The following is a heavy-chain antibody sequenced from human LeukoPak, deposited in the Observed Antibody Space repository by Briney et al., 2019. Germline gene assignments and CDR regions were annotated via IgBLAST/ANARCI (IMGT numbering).Heavy chain of an antibody. J-gene: IGHJ6*03. CDR3: ARQHNWNYVDYYYYMDV. CDR1: GGSISSSNW. CDR2: IYHSGST. D-gene: IGHD1-7*01. V-gene: IGHV4-4*02. Sequence: SETLSLTCAVSGGSISSSNWWSWVRQPPGKGLEWIGEIYHSGSTYYNPSLMSRVTISVDTSKNQFSLKLTSVTAADTAVYYCARQHNWNYVDYYYYMDVWGKGTTVTVSS.